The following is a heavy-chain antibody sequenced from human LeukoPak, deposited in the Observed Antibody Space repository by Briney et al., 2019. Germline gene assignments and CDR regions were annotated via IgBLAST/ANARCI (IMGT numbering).Heavy chain of an antibody. Sequence: SVKVSCKASGGTFSSYAINWVRQAPGQGLEWMGGIIPIFGTANYAQKLQGRVTITTDESTSTAYMELSSLRSEDTAVYYCARSPPYYYDSSGYLYYFDYWGQGALVTVSS. CDR3: ARSPPYYYDSSGYLYYFDY. D-gene: IGHD3-22*01. CDR2: IIPIFGTA. V-gene: IGHV1-69*05. J-gene: IGHJ4*02. CDR1: GGTFSSYA.